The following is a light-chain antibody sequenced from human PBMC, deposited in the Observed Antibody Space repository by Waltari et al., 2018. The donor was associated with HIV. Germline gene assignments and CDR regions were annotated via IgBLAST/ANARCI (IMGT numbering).Light chain of an antibody. Sequence: QAGLTQPPSVSKGLRQTATLTCTGNSNNVGNQGAAWLRLHQGHPPKLLSYRNNDRPSGISERFSASRSGNTASLTITGLQPEDEADYYCSTWDSSLSAWVFGGGTKLTVL. CDR1: SNNVGNQG. V-gene: IGLV10-54*01. CDR3: STWDSSLSAWV. CDR2: RNN. J-gene: IGLJ3*02.